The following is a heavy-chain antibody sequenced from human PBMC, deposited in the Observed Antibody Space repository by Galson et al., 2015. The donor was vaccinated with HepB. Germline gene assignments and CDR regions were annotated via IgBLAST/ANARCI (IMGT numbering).Heavy chain of an antibody. D-gene: IGHD6-13*01. CDR3: ARTPGGSSSNLTPHFDY. J-gene: IGHJ4*02. CDR2: IDWDDDK. CDR1: GFSLSTTGMC. Sequence: LALVKPTQTLTLTCSFSGFSLSTTGMCVSWIRQPPGKALEWLARIDWDDDKFYNISLKTRLTISKDTSRNQVVLTMTNMDPVDTATYFCARTPGGSSSNLTPHFDYWGRGTLVTVPS. V-gene: IGHV2-70*17.